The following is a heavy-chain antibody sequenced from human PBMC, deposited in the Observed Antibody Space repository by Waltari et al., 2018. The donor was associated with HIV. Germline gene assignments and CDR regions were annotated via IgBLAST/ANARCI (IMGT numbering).Heavy chain of an antibody. CDR1: GGRFNNNA. CDR2: ITVASVQT. Sequence: QVQFVQSAPEVKKPGASVKVSCRASGGRFNNNAIHWMRRAPGQGREGLGCITVASVQTRYSQMLQGRLTFTRDTSESTIFMELKSLKPEDTAVYFCAGGSDWLVNVLELWGQGTLVTVSS. V-gene: IGHV1-3*01. D-gene: IGHD6-19*01. J-gene: IGHJ4*02. CDR3: AGGSDWLVNVLEL.